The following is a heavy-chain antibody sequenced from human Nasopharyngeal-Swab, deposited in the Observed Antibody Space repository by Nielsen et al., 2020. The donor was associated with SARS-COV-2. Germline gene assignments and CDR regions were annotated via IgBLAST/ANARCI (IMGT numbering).Heavy chain of an antibody. V-gene: IGHV3-30*03. D-gene: IGHD3-3*01. CDR3: ARDGLDYDFWSAYFMDV. Sequence: GESLKISCAASGFTFSSYCMHWVRQAPGKGLEWVAVISYDGSNKYYADSVKGRFTISRDNSKNTLYLQMNSLRAEDTAVYYCARDGLDYDFWSAYFMDVWGQGTTVTVSS. J-gene: IGHJ6*02. CDR2: ISYDGSNK. CDR1: GFTFSSYC.